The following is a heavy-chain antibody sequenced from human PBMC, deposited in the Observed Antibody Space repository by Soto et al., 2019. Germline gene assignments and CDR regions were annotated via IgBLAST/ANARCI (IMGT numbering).Heavy chain of an antibody. CDR1: GGTFSSYA. Sequence: QVQLVQSGAEVKKPGSSVKVSCKASGGTFSSYAISWVRQAPGQGLEWMGGIIPIFGTANYAQKFQGRVTTTTDESTTTAYMELSSRRTEDTAVYYCARGSQYGDYGDYYQGMHVWGQGTTVTVSS. V-gene: IGHV1-69*01. CDR3: ARGSQYGDYGDYYQGMHV. J-gene: IGHJ6*02. D-gene: IGHD4-17*01. CDR2: IIPIFGTA.